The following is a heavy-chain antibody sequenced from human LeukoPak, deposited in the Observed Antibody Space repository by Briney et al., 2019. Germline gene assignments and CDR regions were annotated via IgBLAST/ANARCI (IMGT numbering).Heavy chain of an antibody. J-gene: IGHJ4*02. D-gene: IGHD3-3*01. Sequence: GGSLRLSCEGSGFTFSSYSMIWVRQTPGKGLEWVSSIRGDSTETRHADSLMGRFTISRDNAKKSLYLQMNSLRAEDTAVYYCARGHFGVVLDYWGQGTLVTVSS. V-gene: IGHV3-21*01. CDR2: IRGDSTET. CDR3: ARGHFGVVLDY. CDR1: GFTFSSYS.